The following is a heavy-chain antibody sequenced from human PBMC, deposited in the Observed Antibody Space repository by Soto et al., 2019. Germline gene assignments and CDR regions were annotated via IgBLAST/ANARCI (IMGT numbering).Heavy chain of an antibody. CDR2: IYYSGST. Sequence: QVQLQESGPGLVKPSETLSLTCTVSGGSVSSGSYYWSWIRQPPGKGLEWIGYIYYSGSTNYNPSLKSRVTISVDTSKTQFSLKLSSVTAADTAVYYCARVRSYYYDSSGHPPDYWGQGTLVTVSS. CDR1: GGSVSSGSYY. CDR3: ARVRSYYYDSSGHPPDY. D-gene: IGHD3-22*01. J-gene: IGHJ4*02. V-gene: IGHV4-61*01.